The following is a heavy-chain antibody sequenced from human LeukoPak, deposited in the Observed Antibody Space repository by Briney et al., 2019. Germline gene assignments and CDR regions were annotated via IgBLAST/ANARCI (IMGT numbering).Heavy chain of an antibody. CDR3: ARGTGAGGRGRLDS. D-gene: IGHD6-13*01. CDR1: GYSFTGHY. J-gene: IGHJ4*02. V-gene: IGHV1-2*07. Sequence: ASVKVSCKASGYSFTGHYMHWVRQAPGQGLEWMGWINPNSGGTNYAHKFLGRATMTRDTSISTAYMDLSGLRSDDTAVYFCARGTGAGGRGRLDSWGQGTLVTVSS. CDR2: INPNSGGT.